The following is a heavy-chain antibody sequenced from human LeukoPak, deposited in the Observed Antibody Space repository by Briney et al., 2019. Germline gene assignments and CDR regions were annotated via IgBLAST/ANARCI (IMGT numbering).Heavy chain of an antibody. V-gene: IGHV1-24*01. CDR2: FDPEDGET. J-gene: IGHJ3*02. CDR3: ATDQWPSVDNHARDDAFDI. CDR1: GFSFDTYA. Sequence: GRSLRLSCAASGFSFDTYAMHWVRQAPGKGLEWMGGFDPEDGETIYAQKFQGRVTMTEDTSTDAAYMELSSLRSEDTAVYYCATDQWPSVDNHARDDAFDIWGQGTMVTVSS. D-gene: IGHD6-19*01.